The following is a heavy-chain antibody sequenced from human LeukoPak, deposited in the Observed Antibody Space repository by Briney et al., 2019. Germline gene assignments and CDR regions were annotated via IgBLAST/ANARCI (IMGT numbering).Heavy chain of an antibody. Sequence: PGGSLRLSCAASGFIFSSNWMHWVRQAPGKGLVWVSRMNSEGSSTSYADSVKGRFTISRDNAKNTLYLQMNSLRAEDTAMYYCAGGWHIDYWGQGTLVTVSS. J-gene: IGHJ4*02. CDR2: MNSEGSST. CDR1: GFIFSSNW. CDR3: AGGWHIDY. D-gene: IGHD2-21*01. V-gene: IGHV3-74*01.